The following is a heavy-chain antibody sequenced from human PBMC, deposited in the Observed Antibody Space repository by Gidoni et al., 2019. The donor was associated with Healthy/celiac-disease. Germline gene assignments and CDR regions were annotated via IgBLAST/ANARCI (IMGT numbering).Heavy chain of an antibody. CDR1: GFTFSSYG. CDR2: ISYDGSNK. D-gene: IGHD3-3*01. V-gene: IGHV3-30*18. J-gene: IGHJ6*02. CDR3: AKSWIFGDMHPLDV. Sequence: QVQLVESGGGVVQPGRSLRLSCAASGFTFSSYGMHWVRQAPGKGLEWVAVISYDGSNKYYADSVKGRFTISRDNSKNTLYLQMNSLRAEDTAVYYCAKSWIFGDMHPLDVWGQGTTVTVSS.